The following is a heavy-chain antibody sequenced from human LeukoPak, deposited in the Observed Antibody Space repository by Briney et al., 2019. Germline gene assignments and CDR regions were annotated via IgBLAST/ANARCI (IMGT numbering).Heavy chain of an antibody. Sequence: ASVKVSCKASGGTFSSYTINWVRQAPGQGLEWMGRIIPILGITNYAQGFQGRVTITADKSTSTVYMELSSLRSEDTAVYYCARAVGNYDWFDPWGQGTLVTVSS. CDR2: IIPILGIT. CDR3: ARAVGNYDWFDP. D-gene: IGHD1-7*01. V-gene: IGHV1-69*02. J-gene: IGHJ5*02. CDR1: GGTFSSYT.